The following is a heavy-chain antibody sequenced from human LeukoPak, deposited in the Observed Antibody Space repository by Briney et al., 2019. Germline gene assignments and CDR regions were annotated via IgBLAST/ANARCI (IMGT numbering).Heavy chain of an antibody. Sequence: SQTLSLTYAISGDSVSSNSVTWNWIRQSPSRGLEWLGGTYYRSTWYNDYAVSVRGRITVNPDTSKNQFSLHLNSVTPEDTAVYYCARRLTQYDCFDPWGQGILVTVPS. V-gene: IGHV6-1*01. CDR2: TYYRSTWYN. J-gene: IGHJ5*02. D-gene: IGHD2-2*01. CDR3: ARRLTQYDCFDP. CDR1: GDSVSSNSVT.